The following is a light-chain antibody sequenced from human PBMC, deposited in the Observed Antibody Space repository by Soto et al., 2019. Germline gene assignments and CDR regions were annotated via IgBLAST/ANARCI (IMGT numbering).Light chain of an antibody. Sequence: QSVLTQPPSASGSPGQSVTISCTGTSSDVGGYDFVSWYQQQPGKAPKLMIFEVTKRPSGVPDRFSGSNSGNTTSLTVSGLLPEDEDDYYCASYAGSNKVFGTGTKVTVL. J-gene: IGLJ1*01. V-gene: IGLV2-8*01. CDR3: ASYAGSNKV. CDR2: EVT. CDR1: SSDVGGYDF.